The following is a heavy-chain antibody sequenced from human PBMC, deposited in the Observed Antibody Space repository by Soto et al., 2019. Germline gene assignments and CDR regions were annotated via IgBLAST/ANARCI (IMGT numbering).Heavy chain of an antibody. CDR1: GGSISSGGYY. CDR3: ARLKDYGDFVLYFDY. V-gene: IGHV4-31*03. Sequence: QVQLQESGPGLVKPSQTLSLTCTVSGGSISSGGYYWSWIRQHPGKGLEWIGYIYYSGSTYYNPSLKSRITKSVDTSKNQFSLKLSSVTAADTAVYYCARLKDYGDFVLYFDYWGQGTLVTVSS. CDR2: IYYSGST. J-gene: IGHJ4*02. D-gene: IGHD4-17*01.